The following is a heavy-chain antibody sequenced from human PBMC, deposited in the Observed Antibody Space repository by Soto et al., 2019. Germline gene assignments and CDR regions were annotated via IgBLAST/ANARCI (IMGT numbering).Heavy chain of an antibody. D-gene: IGHD3-10*01. J-gene: IGHJ6*03. Sequence: SETLSLTCTVSGGSISSYDWSWIRQPPGKGLEWIGYIYYSGSTNYNPSLKSRVTISVDTSKNQFSLKLSSVTAADTAVYYCARHPTVRGVVPYYMDVWGKGTTVTVSS. V-gene: IGHV4-59*08. CDR3: ARHPTVRGVVPYYMDV. CDR2: IYYSGST. CDR1: GGSISSYD.